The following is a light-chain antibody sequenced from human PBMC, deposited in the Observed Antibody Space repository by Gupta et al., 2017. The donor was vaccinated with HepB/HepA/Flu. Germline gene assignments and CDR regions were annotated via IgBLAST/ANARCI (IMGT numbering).Light chain of an antibody. CDR3: QQTYSTPWT. CDR2: VAS. J-gene: IGKJ1*01. V-gene: IGKV1-39*01. CDR1: QSISGY. Sequence: IQMTPSPSSLSASLGDRVTITCRASQSISGYLNWYQQKPGKAPNLLIYVASTLQSGVPSRFSGSGSGTDFTLTVSSLQPEDFATYYCQQTYSTPWTFGQGTKVEVK.